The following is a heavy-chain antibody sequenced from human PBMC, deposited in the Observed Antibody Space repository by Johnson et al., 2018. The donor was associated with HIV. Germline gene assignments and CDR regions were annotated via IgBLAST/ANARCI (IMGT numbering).Heavy chain of an antibody. CDR1: GFTFSSYG. CDR3: AKPVVPAGDDLDMYEFAFDI. J-gene: IGHJ3*02. V-gene: IGHV3-30*02. D-gene: IGHD2-2*01. Sequence: QVQLVESGGGVVQPGGSLRLSCAASGFTFSSYGMHWVRQAPGKGLEWVAFIRYDGGNKYYADSVKGRFTISRYNSKNTLSLQMNSLRAEYTAVYYCAKPVVPAGDDLDMYEFAFDIWGQGTMVTVSS. CDR2: IRYDGGNK.